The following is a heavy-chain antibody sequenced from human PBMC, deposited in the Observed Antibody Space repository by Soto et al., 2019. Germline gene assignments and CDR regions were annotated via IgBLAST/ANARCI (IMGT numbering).Heavy chain of an antibody. CDR3: AKCVGSYHYYGMDV. J-gene: IGHJ6*02. D-gene: IGHD5-18*01. CDR1: GFTFSSYA. Sequence: GSLRLSCAASGFTFSSYAMSWVRQAPGKGLEWVSAISGSGGSTYYADSVKGRFTISRDNSKNTLYLQMNSLRAEDTAVYYCAKCVGSYHYYGMDVWGQGTTVTVSS. CDR2: ISGSGGST. V-gene: IGHV3-23*01.